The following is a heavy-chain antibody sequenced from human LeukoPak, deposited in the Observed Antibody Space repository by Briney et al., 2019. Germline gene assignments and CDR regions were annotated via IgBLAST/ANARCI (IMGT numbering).Heavy chain of an antibody. Sequence: GGSLRLSCAASGFTFTTYWMSWVRQAPGKGLEWVANIKHDGSEKYYVDSVKGRFTISRDNAKNLLYLEMNSLRVEDTAVYYCARDRYFSYWSQGTLVTVSS. CDR1: GFTFTTYW. CDR3: ARDRYFSY. CDR2: IKHDGSEK. V-gene: IGHV3-7*01. D-gene: IGHD3-16*02. J-gene: IGHJ4*02.